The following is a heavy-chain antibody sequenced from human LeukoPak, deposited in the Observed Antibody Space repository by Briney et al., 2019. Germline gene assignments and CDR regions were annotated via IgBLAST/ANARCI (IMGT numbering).Heavy chain of an antibody. CDR2: ISSSSSSYI. D-gene: IGHD3-10*01. J-gene: IGHJ6*02. CDR3: ARDRYYYGSGSVGAYYGMDV. V-gene: IGHV3-21*01. Sequence: GGSLRLPCAASGFTLSSYSMTWVRQAPGKGLEWVSSISSSSSSYIYYADSVKGRFTISRDNAKNSLYLQMNSLRAEDTAVYYCARDRYYYGSGSVGAYYGMDVWGQGTTVTVSS. CDR1: GFTLSSYS.